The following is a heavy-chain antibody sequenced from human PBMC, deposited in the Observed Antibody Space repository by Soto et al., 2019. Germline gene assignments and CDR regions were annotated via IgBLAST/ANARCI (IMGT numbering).Heavy chain of an antibody. CDR3: AKSRGLLLHLDY. J-gene: IGHJ4*02. CDR1: GFTFSNYA. CDR2: ISGSGVNT. V-gene: IGHV3-23*01. D-gene: IGHD3-22*01. Sequence: GGSLRLSCAASGFTFSNYAMNWVRQAPGKGLEWVSVISGSGVNTHYADSVKGRFTISRDNSKNTLYLQMISLRAEDTALYYCAKSRGLLLHLDYWGQGTLVTVSS.